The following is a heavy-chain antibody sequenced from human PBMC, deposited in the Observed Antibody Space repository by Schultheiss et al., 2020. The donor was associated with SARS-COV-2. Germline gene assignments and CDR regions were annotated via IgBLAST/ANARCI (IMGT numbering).Heavy chain of an antibody. CDR1: GFTFSSFA. CDR3: ARGSSGWLDY. V-gene: IGHV3-30*04. D-gene: IGHD6-19*01. J-gene: IGHJ4*02. CDR2: ISYDGSNK. Sequence: GGSLRLSCAASGFTFSSFAMHWVRQAPGKGLEWVAVISYDGSNKYYADSVKGRFTISRDNSKNTLYLQMNSLRAEDTAVYYCARGSSGWLDYWGQGTLVTVSS.